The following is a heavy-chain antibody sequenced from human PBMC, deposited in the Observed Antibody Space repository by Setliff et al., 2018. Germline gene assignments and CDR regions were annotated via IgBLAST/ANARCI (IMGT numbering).Heavy chain of an antibody. CDR1: GGSISHHY. CDR2: IYSSGTT. CDR3: ARMSRYSEFWSGYAEDYYSSYIDV. Sequence: PSETLSLTCTVSGGSISHHYWGWIRQPAGKGLEWIGNIYSSGTTKYNPSLKSRVTISVDTSKRQFSLNLLSVTAADTAVYYCARMSRYSEFWSGYAEDYYSSYIDVWGTGATVTVSS. D-gene: IGHD3-3*01. J-gene: IGHJ6*03. V-gene: IGHV4-4*07.